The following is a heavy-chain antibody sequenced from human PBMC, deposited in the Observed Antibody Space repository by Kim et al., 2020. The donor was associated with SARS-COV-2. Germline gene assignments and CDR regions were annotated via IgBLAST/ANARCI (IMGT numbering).Heavy chain of an antibody. Sequence: GGSLRLSCAASGFTFSSYGMHWVRQAPGKGLEWVAVISYDGSNKYYADSVKGRFAISRDNSKNTLYLQMNSLRAEDTAVYYYAKDRGWFGEFRGFDYWG. CDR2: ISYDGSNK. D-gene: IGHD3-10*01. CDR1: GFTFSSYG. J-gene: IGHJ4*01. V-gene: IGHV3-30*18. CDR3: AKDRGWFGEFRGFDY.